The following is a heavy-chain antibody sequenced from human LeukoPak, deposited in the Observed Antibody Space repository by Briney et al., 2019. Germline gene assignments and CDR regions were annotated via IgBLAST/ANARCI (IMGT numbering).Heavy chain of an antibody. CDR3: AGVLMGEYYFDY. D-gene: IGHD2-8*01. CDR1: GYTLTELS. Sequence: ASVKVSCKVSGYTLTELSMHWVRQAPGKGLEWMGGFDPEDGETIYAQKFQDRVTMTEDTSTDTAYMELSSLRSEDTAVYYCAGVLMGEYYFDYWGQGTLVTVSS. V-gene: IGHV1-24*01. CDR2: FDPEDGET. J-gene: IGHJ4*02.